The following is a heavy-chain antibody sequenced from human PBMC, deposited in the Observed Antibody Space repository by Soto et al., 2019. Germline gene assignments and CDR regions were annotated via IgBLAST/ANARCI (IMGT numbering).Heavy chain of an antibody. CDR3: AKQTITAGMKYFDP. CDR2: ISGTGATT. CDR1: GFTFSTSA. D-gene: IGHD1-20*01. Sequence: SLRLSCAASGFTFSTSAMSWVRQAPGKGLEWVSAISGTGATTLYADSVEGRFSISRDNFRNMLYLQMNSLRVEDTAVYYCAKQTITAGMKYFDPWGQGALVTVSS. J-gene: IGHJ5*02. V-gene: IGHV3-23*01.